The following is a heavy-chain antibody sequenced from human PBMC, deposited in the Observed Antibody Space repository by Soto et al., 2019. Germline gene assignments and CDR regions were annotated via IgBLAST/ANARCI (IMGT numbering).Heavy chain of an antibody. CDR2: IYPGDSDT. V-gene: IGHV5-51*01. J-gene: IGHJ6*02. Sequence: PGESLKISCKGSGYSFTSYWIGWVRQMPGKGLEWMGIIYPGDSDTRYSPSFQGQVTISADKSISTAYLQWSSLKASDTAMYYCATLGGDGYNSNYYYGMDVWGQGTPVTVSS. D-gene: IGHD3-16*01. CDR3: ATLGGDGYNSNYYYGMDV. CDR1: GYSFTSYW.